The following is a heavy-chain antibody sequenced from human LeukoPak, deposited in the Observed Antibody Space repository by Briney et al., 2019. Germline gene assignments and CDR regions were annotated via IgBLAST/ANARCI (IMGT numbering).Heavy chain of an antibody. D-gene: IGHD5-12*01. CDR2: IGIDSGNT. V-gene: IGHV3-48*01. CDR3: AKDGSNGYDLRPYDY. J-gene: IGHJ4*02. Sequence: GGSLRLSCAASGFTFSDYSMNWVRQAPGKGLEWISYIGIDSGNTNYADSVKGRFTISGDKAKNSLYLQMNSLRAEETAVYYCAKDGSNGYDLRPYDYWGQGTLVTVSS. CDR1: GFTFSDYS.